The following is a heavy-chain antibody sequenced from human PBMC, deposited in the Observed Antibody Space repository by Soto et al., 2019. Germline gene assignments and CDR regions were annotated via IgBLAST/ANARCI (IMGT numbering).Heavy chain of an antibody. D-gene: IGHD5-12*01. CDR1: GYSFTSYW. Sequence: GESLKISCKGSGYSFTSYWIGWVRQMPGKGLEWMGIIYPGDSDTRYSPSFQGQVTISADKSISTAYLQWSSLRSEDTAVYYCARGVGYVENWLDSWGQGTLVTVSS. V-gene: IGHV5-51*01. CDR3: ARGVGYVENWLDS. J-gene: IGHJ5*01. CDR2: IYPGDSDT.